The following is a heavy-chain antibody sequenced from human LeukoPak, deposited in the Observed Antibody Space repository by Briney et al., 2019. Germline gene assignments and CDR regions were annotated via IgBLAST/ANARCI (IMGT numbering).Heavy chain of an antibody. Sequence: ASVTVSCKASGYIFSSYGISWVRQAPGQGLEWMGWISAYNGNTNYAQKVQGRVTLTTDTSTATAYMEMRGLISDDTAVYYCARALSDDFWSFYQDYWGQGTLLIVSP. CDR3: ARALSDDFWSFYQDY. D-gene: IGHD3-3*01. J-gene: IGHJ4*02. CDR1: GYIFSSYG. V-gene: IGHV1-18*01. CDR2: ISAYNGNT.